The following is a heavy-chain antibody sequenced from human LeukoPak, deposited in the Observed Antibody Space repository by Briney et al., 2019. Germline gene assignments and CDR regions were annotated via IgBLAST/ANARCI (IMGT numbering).Heavy chain of an antibody. CDR2: ISGSGGTT. CDR1: GFTFTNHP. CDR3: AKVSGGGLYYDGMDV. V-gene: IGHV3-23*01. Sequence: GGSLRLSCAASGFTFTNHPMNWVRQAPGKGLEWVSVISGSGGTTYYADSVKGRFTISRDSSKNTLYLQMNSLRAEDTAVYYCAKVSGGGLYYDGMDVWGQGTTVTVSS. D-gene: IGHD1-14*01. J-gene: IGHJ6*02.